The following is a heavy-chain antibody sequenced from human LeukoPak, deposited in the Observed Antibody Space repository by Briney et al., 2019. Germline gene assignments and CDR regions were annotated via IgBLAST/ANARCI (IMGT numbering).Heavy chain of an antibody. CDR2: IYHSGCT. CDR3: ARFTYYDFWSGYYRSHYYYGMDV. D-gene: IGHD3-3*01. V-gene: IGHV4-30-2*01. J-gene: IGHJ6*02. CDR1: GRSISSGGYS. Sequence: SETLSLTCAISGRSISSGGYSWGWLRQPPGKGLEGIGYIYHSGCTYYNPSHKSRDPIPVDRSQNQFTLKLSPVTAADTAVYYCARFTYYDFWSGYYRSHYYYGMDVWGQGTTVTVSS.